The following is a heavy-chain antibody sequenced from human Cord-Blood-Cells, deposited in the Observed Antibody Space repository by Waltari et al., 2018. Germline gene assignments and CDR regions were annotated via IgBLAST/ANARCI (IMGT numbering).Heavy chain of an antibody. CDR2: MNPNSGNT. D-gene: IGHD6-6*01. CDR3: AREFPQLAARDAFDI. CDR1: GYTFTSYD. Sequence: QVQLVQSGAEVKKPGASVKVSFKASGYTFTSYDINWVRQATGQGLEWMGWMNPNSGNTGYAQKFQGRVTMTRNTSISTAYMELSSLRSEDTAVYYCAREFPQLAARDAFDIWGQGTMVTVSS. V-gene: IGHV1-8*01. J-gene: IGHJ3*02.